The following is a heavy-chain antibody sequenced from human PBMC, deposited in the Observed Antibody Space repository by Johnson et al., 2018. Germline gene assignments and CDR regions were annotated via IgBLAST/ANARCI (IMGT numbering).Heavy chain of an antibody. J-gene: IGHJ3*02. V-gene: IGHV3-30*03. D-gene: IGHD1-26*01. CDR2: ISSDGSNI. CDR3: ARDPGGGATGACDI. CDR1: GFTFSSYG. Sequence: QVQLVESGGGVVQPGRSLRLSCAASGFTFSSYGMHWVRQAPGKGLEWVAVISSDGSNIHYADSVKGRFTIPSENSKNTLYLQMNSRRTDATAVYSCARDPGGGATGACDILGQGTMVTVSS.